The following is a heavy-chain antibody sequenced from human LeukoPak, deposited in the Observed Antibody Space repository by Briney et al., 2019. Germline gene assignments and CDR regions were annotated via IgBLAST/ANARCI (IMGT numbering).Heavy chain of an antibody. J-gene: IGHJ4*02. CDR2: IRSKAYGGTT. Sequence: GRSLRLSCTASGFTFGDYAMSWVRQAPGKGLEWVGFIRSKAYGGTTEYAASVKGRFTISRDDSKSIAYLQMNSLKTEDTAVYYCTTTYCGGDCYPPNYWGQGTLVTVSS. V-gene: IGHV3-49*04. D-gene: IGHD2-21*02. CDR3: TTTYCGGDCYPPNY. CDR1: GFTFGDYA.